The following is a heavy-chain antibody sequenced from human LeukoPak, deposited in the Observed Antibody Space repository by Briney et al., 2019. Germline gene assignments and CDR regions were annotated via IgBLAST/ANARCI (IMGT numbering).Heavy chain of an antibody. V-gene: IGHV5-51*01. Sequence: PGESLKISCQGSGYGFNTYWIAWVRQLPGNGLGSMGIIYPGDSETRYSPSLQGQITMSADKSINTAYLRWSSLKASDTAMYYCARAYYCGGGGCKLEYWGQGTLVTVSS. D-gene: IGHD2-21*01. CDR1: GYGFNTYW. CDR3: ARAYYCGGGGCKLEY. J-gene: IGHJ4*02. CDR2: IYPGDSET.